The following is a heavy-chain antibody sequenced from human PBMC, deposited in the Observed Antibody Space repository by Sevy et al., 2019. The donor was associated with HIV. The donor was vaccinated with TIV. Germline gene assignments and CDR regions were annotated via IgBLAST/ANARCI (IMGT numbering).Heavy chain of an antibody. J-gene: IGHJ4*02. CDR3: ARDSDNYDILTGYYPFDY. Sequence: ATVKVSCKASGYTFTSQYMHWVRQAPGQGLEWMGIINPSGGSTSYAQKFQGRVTMTRDTSTSTVYMELSSLRSEDTAVYYCARDSDNYDILTGYYPFDYWGQGTLVTVSS. D-gene: IGHD3-9*01. CDR1: GYTFTSQY. V-gene: IGHV1-46*01. CDR2: INPSGGST.